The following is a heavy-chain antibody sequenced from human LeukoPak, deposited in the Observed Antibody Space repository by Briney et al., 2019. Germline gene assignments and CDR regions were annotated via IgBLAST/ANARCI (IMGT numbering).Heavy chain of an antibody. Sequence: GGSLRLSCAASGFTFSSYTINWVRQAPGQGLEWVSSISSSGSNIYYADSVKGRFTISRDNAKNSLYLRMTSLRAEDTAVYYRARGVVAAEGYYYYYMDVWGKGTTVTVSS. V-gene: IGHV3-21*06. D-gene: IGHD2-15*01. CDR3: ARGVVAAEGYYYYYMDV. J-gene: IGHJ6*03. CDR2: ISSSGSNI. CDR1: GFTFSSYT.